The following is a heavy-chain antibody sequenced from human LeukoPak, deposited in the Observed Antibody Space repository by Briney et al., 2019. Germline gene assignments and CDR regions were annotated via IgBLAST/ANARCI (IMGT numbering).Heavy chain of an antibody. CDR3: ATGAGDSSGYIFDY. J-gene: IGHJ4*02. D-gene: IGHD3-22*01. CDR2: IIPDSGDT. V-gene: IGHV1-2*02. CDR1: GYSFTGYY. Sequence: ASVKVSCKASGYSFTGYYMHWVRQAPGQGLEWMGWIIPDSGDTNYAQRFQGRVTMTRDTSISSAYMELSRLRSDDTAMYYCATGAGDSSGYIFDYWGQGTQVTVSS.